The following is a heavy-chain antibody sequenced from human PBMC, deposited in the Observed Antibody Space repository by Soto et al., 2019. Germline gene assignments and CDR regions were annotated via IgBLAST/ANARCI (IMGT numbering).Heavy chain of an antibody. J-gene: IGHJ3*02. V-gene: IGHV3-30-3*01. CDR3: ARGEWYYDFWSGYYMRAFDI. CDR1: GFTFSSYA. Sequence: TGGSLRLSCAASGFTFSSYAMHWVRQAPGKGLEWVAVISYDGSNKYYADSVKGRFTISRDNSKNTLYLQMNSLRAEDTAVYYCARGEWYYDFWSGYYMRAFDIWGQGTMVTVSS. CDR2: ISYDGSNK. D-gene: IGHD3-3*01.